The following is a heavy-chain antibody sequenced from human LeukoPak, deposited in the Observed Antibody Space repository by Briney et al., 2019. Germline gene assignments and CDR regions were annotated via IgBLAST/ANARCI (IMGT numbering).Heavy chain of an antibody. CDR3: ARDAPVALYYYYMDV. CDR2: IYTSGST. J-gene: IGHJ6*03. Sequence: SQTLSLTCTVSGGSISSGSYYWSWIRQPAGKGLEWIGRIYTSGSTNYNPSLKSRVTISVDTSKNQFSLKLSSVTAADTAVYYCARDAPVALYYYYMDVWGKGTTVTVSS. D-gene: IGHD2-15*01. CDR1: GGSISSGSYY. V-gene: IGHV4-61*02.